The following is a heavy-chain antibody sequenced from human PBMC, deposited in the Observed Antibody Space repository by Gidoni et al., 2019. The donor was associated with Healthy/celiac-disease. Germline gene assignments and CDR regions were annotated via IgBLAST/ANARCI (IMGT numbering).Heavy chain of an antibody. Sequence: QLQLQESGPGLVKPSETLSLTCTVSGGSISSSSYYWGWIRQPPGKGLEWIGSIYYSGSTYYNPSLKSRVTISVDTSKNQFSLKLSSVTAADTAVYYCARIVYCSGGSCYIGYYYYYYMDVWGKGTMVTVSS. V-gene: IGHV4-39*01. J-gene: IGHJ6*03. CDR1: GGSISSSSYY. D-gene: IGHD2-15*01. CDR3: ARIVYCSGGSCYIGYYYYYYMDV. CDR2: IYYSGST.